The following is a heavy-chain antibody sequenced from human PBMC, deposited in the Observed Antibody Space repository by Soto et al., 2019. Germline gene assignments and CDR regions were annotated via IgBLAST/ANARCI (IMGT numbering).Heavy chain of an antibody. J-gene: IGHJ4*02. CDR3: ARAYSSWRPPGAHFDY. D-gene: IGHD6-6*01. CDR2: INHSGST. V-gene: IGHV4-34*01. Sequence: NPSETLSLTCAVYCGSFSGYYWSWIRQPPGKGLEWIGEINHSGSTNYNPSLKSRVTISVDTSKNQFSLKLSSVTAADTAVYYCARAYSSWRPPGAHFDYWGQGTLVTVS. CDR1: CGSFSGYY.